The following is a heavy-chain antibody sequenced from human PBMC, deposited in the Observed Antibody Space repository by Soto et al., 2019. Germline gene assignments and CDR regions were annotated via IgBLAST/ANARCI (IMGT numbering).Heavy chain of an antibody. D-gene: IGHD2-2*01. J-gene: IGHJ4*02. CDR1: VFTFSSYA. CDR2: ISGIGGST. Sequence: GGSLRLSCAASVFTFSSYAMSWVRQAPGKGLEWVSAISGIGGSTYYADSVKGRFTISRDNSKNTLYLQMNSLRAEDTGVYYCAKDQASTDYFDYWGEGTLVTVCS. V-gene: IGHV3-23*01. CDR3: AKDQASTDYFDY.